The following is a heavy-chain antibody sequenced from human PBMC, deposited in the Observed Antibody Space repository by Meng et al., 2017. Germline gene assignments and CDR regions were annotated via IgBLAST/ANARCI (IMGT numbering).Heavy chain of an antibody. CDR3: ARVVGKLGIAAATRFDP. CDR1: GGSISSGGYY. D-gene: IGHD6-13*01. CDR2: IYYSGST. V-gene: IGHV4-31*01. J-gene: IGHJ5*02. Sequence: QVQLQESGPGLVKPSQTLSLTCTVSGGSISSGGYYWSWIRQHPGKCLEWIGYIYYSGSTYYNPSLKSLVTISVDTSKNQFSLKLSSVTAADTAVYYCARVVGKLGIAAATRFDPWGQGTLVTVSS.